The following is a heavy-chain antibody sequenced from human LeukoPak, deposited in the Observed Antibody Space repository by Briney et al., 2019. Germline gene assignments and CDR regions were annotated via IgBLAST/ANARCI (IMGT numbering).Heavy chain of an antibody. V-gene: IGHV4-59*01. J-gene: IGHJ6*03. D-gene: IGHD3-3*01. CDR2: IYYSGST. Sequence: SETLSLTCTVSGGSISSYYWSWIRQPPGKGLEWIGYIYYSGSTNYTPSPKSRVTISVDTSKNQFSLKLSSVTAADTAVYYCARHDTYYDFWSAARGDYYYMDVWGKGTTVTVSS. CDR3: ARHDTYYDFWSAARGDYYYMDV. CDR1: GGSISSYY.